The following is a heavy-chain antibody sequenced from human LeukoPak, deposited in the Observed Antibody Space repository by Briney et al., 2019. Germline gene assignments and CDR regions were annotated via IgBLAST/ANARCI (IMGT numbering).Heavy chain of an antibody. CDR1: GGTFSSYA. D-gene: IGHD2-15*01. Sequence: SVKVSCKASGGTFSSYAISWVRQAPGQGLEWMGRIIPILGIANYAQKFQGRVTITADKSTSTAYIELSSLRSEDTAVYYCARAQFYCSGGSCYSEFDYWGQGTLVTVSS. CDR2: IIPILGIA. CDR3: ARAQFYCSGGSCYSEFDY. J-gene: IGHJ4*02. V-gene: IGHV1-69*04.